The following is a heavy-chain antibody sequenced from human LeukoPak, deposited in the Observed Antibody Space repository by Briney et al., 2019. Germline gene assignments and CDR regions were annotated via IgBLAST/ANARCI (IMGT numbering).Heavy chain of an antibody. CDR2: IWNDGSQK. CDR3: TRWGAGGLTIDY. CDR1: GFSFSFYG. V-gene: IGHV3-33*01. Sequence: GGSLRLSCATSGFSFSFYGMQWVRQAPGKGLEWVAVIWNDGSQKYYGDSVKGRFTISKDNSRKTVNLQMDSLRAEDTAIYYCTRWGAGGLTIDYWGQGVLVTVSS. J-gene: IGHJ4*02. D-gene: IGHD3-16*01.